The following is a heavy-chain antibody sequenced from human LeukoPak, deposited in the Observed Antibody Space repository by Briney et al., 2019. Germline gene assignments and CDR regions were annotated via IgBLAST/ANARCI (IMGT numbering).Heavy chain of an antibody. D-gene: IGHD5/OR15-5a*01. CDR2: INHNGNVN. CDR1: GFTFSSYW. Sequence: GGSLRLSCAASGFTFSSYWMNWARQAPGKGLEWVASINHNGNVNYYVDSVKGRFTISRDNAKNSLYLQMNSLRAEDTAVYYCAKSLTRIASPLDVWGQGTTVTVSS. J-gene: IGHJ6*02. CDR3: AKSLTRIASPLDV. V-gene: IGHV3-7*03.